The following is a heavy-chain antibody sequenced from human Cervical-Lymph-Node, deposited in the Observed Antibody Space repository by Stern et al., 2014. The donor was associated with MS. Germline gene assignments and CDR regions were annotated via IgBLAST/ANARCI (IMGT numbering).Heavy chain of an antibody. V-gene: IGHV6-1*01. J-gene: IGHJ2*01. D-gene: IGHD2-15*01. CDR1: GDSVSSNSAA. CDR2: PYYRSRWHN. CDR3: AREQYSPATYWYFDL. Sequence: QVQLQQSGPGLVKPSQTLSLTCAISGDSVSSNSAAWSWIRQSPSRGLEXLGRPYYRSRWHNNYALSVQSRITINPDTFKNQFSLQLTSVNPEDTAVYYCAREQYSPATYWYFDLWGRGTLVTVSS.